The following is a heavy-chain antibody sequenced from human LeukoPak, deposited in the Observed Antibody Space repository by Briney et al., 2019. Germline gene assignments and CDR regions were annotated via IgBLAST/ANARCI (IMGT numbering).Heavy chain of an antibody. V-gene: IGHV3-21*01. Sequence: GGSLRLSCAASEFTFSRYTMNWVRQAPGKGLEWVSSISSTSSYISYADSVKGRFTISRDNGENSLYLQMNSLRAEDTAVYYCARGYTCGYWGQGTLVIVSS. D-gene: IGHD5-18*01. CDR2: ISSTSSYI. CDR1: EFTFSRYT. J-gene: IGHJ4*02. CDR3: ARGYTCGY.